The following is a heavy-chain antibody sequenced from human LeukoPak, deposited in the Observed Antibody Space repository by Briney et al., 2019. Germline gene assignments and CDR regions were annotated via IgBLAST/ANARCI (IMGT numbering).Heavy chain of an antibody. V-gene: IGHV4-59*01. CDR2: VFDSGGT. CDR1: GXSISNYW. Sequence: SETLSLTCTVSGXSISNYWWSWIRQPPGKGLEWIGYVFDSGGTNYNPSLKSRVTISVDTSKKQFSLKLSSVTAADTAVYYCARGYSSSWNYFDYWGQGTLVTVSS. D-gene: IGHD6-13*01. J-gene: IGHJ4*02. CDR3: ARGYSSSWNYFDY.